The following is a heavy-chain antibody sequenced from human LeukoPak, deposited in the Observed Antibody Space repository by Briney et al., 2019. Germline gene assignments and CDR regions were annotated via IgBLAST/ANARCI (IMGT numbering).Heavy chain of an antibody. CDR2: IRGSGGGT. CDR1: GFTVSSNS. V-gene: IGHV3-23*01. D-gene: IGHD4-17*01. CDR3: TRDPNGDYVGAFDM. Sequence: GGSLRLSCAASGFTVSSNSMNWVRQAPGKGLEWVSSIRGSGGGTDYADSVKGRFTISRDNSRDTLFLQMNSLRAEDTALYYCTRDPNGDYVGAFDMWGPGTMVTVSS. J-gene: IGHJ3*02.